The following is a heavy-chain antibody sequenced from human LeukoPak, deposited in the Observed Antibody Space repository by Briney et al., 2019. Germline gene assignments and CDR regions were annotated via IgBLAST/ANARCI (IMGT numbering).Heavy chain of an antibody. CDR1: GYSFTSYA. CDR3: ARVAEYSSGWYDPFDY. D-gene: IGHD6-19*01. V-gene: IGHV7-4-1*02. CDR2: INTNTGNP. J-gene: IGHJ4*02. Sequence: ASVKVSCKASGYSFTSYAMSWVRQAPGQGLEWMGWINTNTGNPTYAQGFTGRCVFSLDTSVSTAYLQISSLKAEDTAVYSCARVAEYSSGWYDPFDYWGQGTLVTVSS.